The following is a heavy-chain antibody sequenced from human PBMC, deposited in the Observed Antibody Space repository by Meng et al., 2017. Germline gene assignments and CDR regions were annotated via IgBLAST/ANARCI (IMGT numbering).Heavy chain of an antibody. J-gene: IGHJ6*02. Sequence: SVKVSCKASGGTFSSYAISWVRQAPGQGLEWMGGIIPIFGTANYAQKFQGRVTITADESTSTAYMELSSLGSEDTAVYYCARHNHLNYYDSSGYYYAPFYYYYGMDVWGQGTTVTVSS. CDR3: ARHNHLNYYDSSGYYYAPFYYYYGMDV. CDR2: IIPIFGTA. V-gene: IGHV1-69*13. D-gene: IGHD3-22*01. CDR1: GGTFSSYA.